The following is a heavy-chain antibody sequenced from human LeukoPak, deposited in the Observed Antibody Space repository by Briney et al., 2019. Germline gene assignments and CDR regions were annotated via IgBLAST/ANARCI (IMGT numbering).Heavy chain of an antibody. CDR3: ARGGAWIAARRYSDFDY. Sequence: ASVKVSCKASGYNFSNYDINWVRQAPGQGLEWMGWMNPNCINTVYAQKFQGRVTITRNTSISTAYLELSSLRSEDTAVYYCARGGAWIAARRYSDFDYWGQGTLVTVSS. J-gene: IGHJ4*02. D-gene: IGHD6-6*01. CDR2: MNPNCINT. V-gene: IGHV1-8*03. CDR1: GYNFSNYD.